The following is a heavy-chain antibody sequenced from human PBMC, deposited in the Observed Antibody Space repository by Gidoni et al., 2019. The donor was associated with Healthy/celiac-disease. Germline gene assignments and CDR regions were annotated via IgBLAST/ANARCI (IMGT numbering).Heavy chain of an antibody. Sequence: QVQLVQSGAEVKKPGSSVKVSCKASGGTFSSYAISWVRQAPGQGLEWMGGIIPIFGTANYAQKFQGRVTITADESTSTAYMELSSLRSEDTAVYYCARRGRYSGYDPGEREGYYYGMDVWGQGTTVTVSS. J-gene: IGHJ6*02. CDR1: GGTFSSYA. V-gene: IGHV1-69*01. CDR3: ARRGRYSGYDPGEREGYYYGMDV. D-gene: IGHD5-12*01. CDR2: IIPIFGTA.